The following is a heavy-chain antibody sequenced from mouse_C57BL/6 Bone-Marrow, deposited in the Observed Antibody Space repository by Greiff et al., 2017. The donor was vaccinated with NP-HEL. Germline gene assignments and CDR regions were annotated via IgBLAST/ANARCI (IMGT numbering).Heavy chain of an antibody. CDR2: IYPGDGGT. CDR3: APYYYGSSYGFDY. D-gene: IGHD1-1*01. J-gene: IGHJ2*01. V-gene: IGHV1-82*01. Sequence: VKLVESGPELVKPGASVKISCKASGYAFSSSWMNWVKQRPGKGLEWIGRIYPGDGGTNYNGKFKGKATLTADKSSSTAYMQLSSLTSEDSAVYFCAPYYYGSSYGFDYWGQGTTLTVSS. CDR1: GYAFSSSW.